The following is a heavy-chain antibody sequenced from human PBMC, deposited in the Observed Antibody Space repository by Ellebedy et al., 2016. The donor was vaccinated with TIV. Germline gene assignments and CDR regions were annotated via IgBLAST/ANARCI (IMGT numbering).Heavy chain of an antibody. CDR1: GFTFTSSA. Sequence: SVKVSXKASGFTFTSSAVQWVRQARGQRLEWIGWIVVGSGNTNYAQKFQERVTITRDMSTSTAYMELSSLRSEDTAVYYCATIPALLWFGELYDYYGMDVWGQGTTVTVSS. D-gene: IGHD3-10*01. J-gene: IGHJ6*02. CDR2: IVVGSGNT. V-gene: IGHV1-58*01. CDR3: ATIPALLWFGELYDYYGMDV.